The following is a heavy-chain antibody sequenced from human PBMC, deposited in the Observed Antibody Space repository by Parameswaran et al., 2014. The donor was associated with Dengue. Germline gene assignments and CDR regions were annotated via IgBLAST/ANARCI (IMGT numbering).Heavy chain of an antibody. D-gene: IGHD5-18*01. CDR2: MNPNSGNT. J-gene: IGHJ4*02. Sequence: WVRQAPGQGLEWMGWMNPNSGNTGYAQKFQGRVTITRNTSISTAYMELSSLRSEDTAVYYCARGGPTGGIRTAMVRPSDYWGQGTLVTVSS. CDR3: ARGGPTGGIRTAMVRPSDY. V-gene: IGHV1-8*03.